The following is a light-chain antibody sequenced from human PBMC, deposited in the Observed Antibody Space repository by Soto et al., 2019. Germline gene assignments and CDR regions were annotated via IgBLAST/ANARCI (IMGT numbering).Light chain of an antibody. CDR3: SSYTSSSTEV. CDR2: DVS. Sequence: QSVLTQPASVSGSPGQSITISCTGTSSDVGGYNYVSWYQQHPGKAPKLMIYDVSDRPSGVSNRFSGSKSGNTASLTISGPQAEDEADYYCSSYTSSSTEVFGTGTKLTVL. V-gene: IGLV2-14*01. J-gene: IGLJ1*01. CDR1: SSDVGGYNY.